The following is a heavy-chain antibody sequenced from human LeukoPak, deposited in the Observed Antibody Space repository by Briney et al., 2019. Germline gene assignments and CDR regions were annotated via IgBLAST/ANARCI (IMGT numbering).Heavy chain of an antibody. Sequence: GGSLRLSCAASGFTFSNYWMSWVRQAPGKGLEWVANIKEDGSEKYSVDSVKGRFTISRDNAKNSLYLQMNSVRVDDTAVYYCARVTSGSGWYWFDPWGQGSLVTVSS. CDR1: GFTFSNYW. V-gene: IGHV3-7*05. J-gene: IGHJ5*02. D-gene: IGHD6-19*01. CDR3: ARVTSGSGWYWFDP. CDR2: IKEDGSEK.